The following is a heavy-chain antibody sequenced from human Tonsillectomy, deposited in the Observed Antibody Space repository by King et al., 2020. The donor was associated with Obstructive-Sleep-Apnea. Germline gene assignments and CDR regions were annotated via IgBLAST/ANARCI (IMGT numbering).Heavy chain of an antibody. J-gene: IGHJ3*02. Sequence: QLVQSGGGLVQPGGSLRLSCAASGFTFSRYSMDWVRQAPGKGLEWVSYISSSSGTLYYADSVKGRFTISRDNAKSSLYLQMTSLRAEDTAVYYCAGMTQTDAFDIWGQGTMVTVSS. V-gene: IGHV3-48*04. CDR1: GFTFSRYS. CDR3: AGMTQTDAFDI. CDR2: ISSSSGTL.